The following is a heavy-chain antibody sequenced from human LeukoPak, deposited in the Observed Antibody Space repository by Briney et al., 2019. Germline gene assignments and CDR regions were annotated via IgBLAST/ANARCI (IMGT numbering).Heavy chain of an antibody. J-gene: IGHJ6*02. CDR3: ASSGGIVAMVGGYYYGMDV. CDR2: ISAHNGDT. V-gene: IGHV1-18*01. Sequence: ASVKVSCKASGYTFPTYGITWVRQAPGQGLEWMGWISAHNGDTNYAQNLHGRVTMTTDTSTRTAYMELRSLTSDDTAVYYCASSGGIVAMVGGYYYGMDVWGQGTTVTVSS. D-gene: IGHD5-12*01. CDR1: GYTFPTYG.